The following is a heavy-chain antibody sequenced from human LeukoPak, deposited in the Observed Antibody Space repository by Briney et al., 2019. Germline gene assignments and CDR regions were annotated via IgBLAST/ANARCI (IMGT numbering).Heavy chain of an antibody. Sequence: GGSLRLSCAVYGFTFRNYWMNWDRQAPGNGLEWVANIREDGSEKNYVDSVKGRFTISRDNAKNSLYLQMNNLRAEDTAVYYCARVRYMDVWGKGTTVTVSS. V-gene: IGHV3-7*01. J-gene: IGHJ6*03. CDR3: ARVRYMDV. CDR2: IREDGSEK. CDR1: GFTFRNYW.